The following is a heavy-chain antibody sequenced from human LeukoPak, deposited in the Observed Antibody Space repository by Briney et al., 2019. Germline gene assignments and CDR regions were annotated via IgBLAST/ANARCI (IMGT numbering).Heavy chain of an antibody. Sequence: GGSLRLSCAASGFTFSSYAMSWVRQAPGKGLEWVSAISGSGGSTYYADSVKGRFTISRDNSKNTLYLQMNSLRAEDTAAYYCAKNTEPYYYDSSGLGAFDIWGQGTMVTVSS. CDR1: GFTFSSYA. CDR2: ISGSGGST. V-gene: IGHV3-23*01. J-gene: IGHJ3*02. D-gene: IGHD3-22*01. CDR3: AKNTEPYYYDSSGLGAFDI.